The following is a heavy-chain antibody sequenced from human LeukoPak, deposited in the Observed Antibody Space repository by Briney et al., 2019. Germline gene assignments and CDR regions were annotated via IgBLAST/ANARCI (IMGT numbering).Heavy chain of an antibody. CDR1: GYIFTDYY. J-gene: IGHJ4*02. Sequence: GASVKVSCKASGYIFTDYYMRWVQQAPGKGLEWMGRVDPEDGETIYAEKFQDRVTITADTSIDTTYMELNSLTSEDTAVYFCATTDVAARPDYWGQGTLVTVSS. CDR2: VDPEDGET. D-gene: IGHD6-6*01. V-gene: IGHV1-69-2*01. CDR3: ATTDVAARPDY.